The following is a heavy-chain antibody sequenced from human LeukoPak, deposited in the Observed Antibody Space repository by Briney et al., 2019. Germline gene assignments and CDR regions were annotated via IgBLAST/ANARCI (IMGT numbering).Heavy chain of an antibody. V-gene: IGHV3-15*01. CDR2: IKSKTDGGTT. J-gene: IGHJ4*02. Sequence: KPGGSLRLSCAASGFTFSNAWMSWVRQAPGKGLEWVGRIKSKTDGGTTDYAAPVKGRFTISRDDSKNTLYLQMNSLKTEDTAVYYCTTFPGYCSGGSCYQGPDYDDYWGQGTLVTVSS. CDR3: TTFPGYCSGGSCYQGPDYDDY. CDR1: GFTFSNAW. D-gene: IGHD2-15*01.